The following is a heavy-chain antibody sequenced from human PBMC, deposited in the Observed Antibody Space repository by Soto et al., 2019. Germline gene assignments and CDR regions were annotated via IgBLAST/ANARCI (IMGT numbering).Heavy chain of an antibody. J-gene: IGHJ6*02. D-gene: IGHD6-13*01. CDR1: GFTFSSYT. Sequence: EVQLVESGGGLVQPGGSLRLSCAASGFTFSSYTMNWVRQAPGKGLEWVSYMTSSSSTIYYADSVKGRFTISRDNAKNSLYLQMNSLRDEDTAVYYCARTLAAAAYYYYYGMDVWGQGTTVTVSS. CDR2: MTSSSSTI. CDR3: ARTLAAAAYYYYYGMDV. V-gene: IGHV3-48*02.